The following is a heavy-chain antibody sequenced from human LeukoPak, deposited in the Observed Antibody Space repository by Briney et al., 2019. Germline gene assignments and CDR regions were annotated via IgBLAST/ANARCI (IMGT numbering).Heavy chain of an antibody. Sequence: SETLSLTCTVSGGSISSYYWNWIRQPPGKGLEWIGYIYYSGSTNYNPSLKSRVTISVDTSKNQFSLKLSSVTAADTAVYYCARHLSGSESVDWGQGTLVTVSS. J-gene: IGHJ4*02. CDR2: IYYSGST. D-gene: IGHD3-10*01. CDR3: ARHLSGSESVD. CDR1: GGSISSYY. V-gene: IGHV4-59*08.